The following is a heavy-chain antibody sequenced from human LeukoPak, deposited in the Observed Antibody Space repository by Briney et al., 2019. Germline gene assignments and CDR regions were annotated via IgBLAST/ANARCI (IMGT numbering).Heavy chain of an antibody. CDR1: GLTFSSYG. D-gene: IGHD3-16*02. Sequence: GGSLRLSCAASGLTFSSYGMHWVRQAPGKGLEWVAFIRYDGSNKYYADSVKGRFTISRDNSKNTLYLQMNSLRAEDTAVYYCASDGGVIVTIDYWGQGTLVTVSS. CDR2: IRYDGSNK. CDR3: ASDGGVIVTIDY. J-gene: IGHJ4*02. V-gene: IGHV3-30*02.